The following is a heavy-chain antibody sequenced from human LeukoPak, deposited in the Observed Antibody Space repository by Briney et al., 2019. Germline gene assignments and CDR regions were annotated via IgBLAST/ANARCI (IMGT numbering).Heavy chain of an antibody. V-gene: IGHV1-46*01. CDR3: AVPIQLWRRRHDY. D-gene: IGHD5-18*01. J-gene: IGHJ4*02. CDR2: INPSGGST. Sequence: ASVKVSCKASGYTFTSYYMHWVRQAPGQGLEWTGIINPSGGSTSYAQKFQGRVTMTRDTSTSTVYMELSSLRSEDTAVYYCAVPIQLWRRRHDYWGQGTLVTVSS. CDR1: GYTFTSYY.